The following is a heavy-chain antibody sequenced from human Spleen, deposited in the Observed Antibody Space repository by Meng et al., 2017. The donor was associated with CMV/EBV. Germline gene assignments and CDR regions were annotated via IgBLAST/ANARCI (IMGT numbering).Heavy chain of an antibody. J-gene: IGHJ4*02. V-gene: IGHV4-4*07. CDR2: IYTSGSN. CDR3: ASGGPGAHDY. CDR1: GGSIGSYS. D-gene: IGHD3-16*01. Sequence: QVQREASAAVVVNPSSPLSAPGAVSGGSIGSYSWSWTGKPAGKRLEWIGRIYTSGSNTYNPSLKSRVTMSVDTSKNQFSLKLSSVTAADTAVYYCASGGPGAHDYWGQGTLVTVSS.